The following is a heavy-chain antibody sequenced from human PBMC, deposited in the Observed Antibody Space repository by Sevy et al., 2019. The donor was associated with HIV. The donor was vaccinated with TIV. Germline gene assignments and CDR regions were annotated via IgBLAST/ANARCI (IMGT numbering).Heavy chain of an antibody. CDR2: ISSSSSYI. V-gene: IGHV3-21*01. Sequence: GGSLRLSCAASGFTFSSYSMNWVRQAPGKGLEWVSSISSSSSYIYYADSVKGRFTISRDNAKNSLYLQMNSLRAEDTAVYYCARDEASVRGAFDIWGQGTMVTVSS. CDR3: ARDEASVRGAFDI. CDR1: GFTFSSYS. J-gene: IGHJ3*02.